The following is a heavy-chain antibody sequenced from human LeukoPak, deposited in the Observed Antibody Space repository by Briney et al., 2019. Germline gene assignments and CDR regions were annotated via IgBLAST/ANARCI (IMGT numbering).Heavy chain of an antibody. D-gene: IGHD3-22*01. Sequence: GGSLRLSCAASGFTFSSYSMNWVRQAPGKGLEWVSAISGSGGSTYYADSVKGRFTISRDNSKNTLYLQMNSLRAEDTAVYYCAKVTQGTYDSSGYFLYWGQGTLVTVSS. CDR1: GFTFSSYS. J-gene: IGHJ4*02. V-gene: IGHV3-23*01. CDR2: ISGSGGST. CDR3: AKVTQGTYDSSGYFLY.